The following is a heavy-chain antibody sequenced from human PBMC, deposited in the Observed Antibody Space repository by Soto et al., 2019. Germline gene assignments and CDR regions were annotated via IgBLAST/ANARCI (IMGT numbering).Heavy chain of an antibody. CDR1: GGSFSGYY. CDR2: INHSGST. J-gene: IGHJ6*02. Sequence: SETLSLTCAVYGGSFSGYYWSWIRQPPGQGLEWIGEINHSGSTNYNPSLKSRVSMSVDPSKNQFSLNLSSVTAADTAVYYCARELPHRQGRNMDVWGQGTTVTVSS. D-gene: IGHD3-10*01. V-gene: IGHV4-34*09. CDR3: ARELPHRQGRNMDV.